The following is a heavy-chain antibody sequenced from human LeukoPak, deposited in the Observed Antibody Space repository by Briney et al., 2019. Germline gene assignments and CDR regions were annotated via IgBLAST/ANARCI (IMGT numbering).Heavy chain of an antibody. Sequence: GSLRLSCAASGFTFSSYAMHWVRQAPGKGLEWIGEINHSGSTNYNPSLKSRVTISVDTSKNQLSLKVSSVTAADTAMYYCARGRERYSNAGFGYWGQGTLVTVSS. V-gene: IGHV4-34*01. CDR3: ARGRERYSNAGFGY. CDR2: INHSGST. D-gene: IGHD4-11*01. CDR1: GFTFSSYA. J-gene: IGHJ4*02.